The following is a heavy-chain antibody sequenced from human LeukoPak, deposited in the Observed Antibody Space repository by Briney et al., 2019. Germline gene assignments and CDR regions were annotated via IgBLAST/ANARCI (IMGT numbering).Heavy chain of an antibody. V-gene: IGHV4-34*01. CDR2: INHSGST. J-gene: IGHJ5*02. Sequence: PSETLSLTCAVYGGSFSGYYWSWIRQPPGKGLEWIGEINHSGSTNFNPSLKSRVTISVDTSKNQFSLKLSSVTAADTAVYYCARGRWFDPWGQGTLVTVSS. CDR1: GGSFSGYY. CDR3: ARGRWFDP.